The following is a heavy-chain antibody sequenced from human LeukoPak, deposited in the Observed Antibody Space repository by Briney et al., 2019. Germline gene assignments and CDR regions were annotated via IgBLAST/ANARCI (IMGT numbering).Heavy chain of an antibody. CDR2: ISGSGGSI. Sequence: GGSLRLSCAASGFTFSSYGMSWVRQAPGKGLEWVSAISGSGGSIYYADSVKGRFTTSRDNAKNSLYLQMNSLRAEDTAVYYCARDLRSSGYYAFDYWGQGTLVTVSS. V-gene: IGHV3-21*01. CDR1: GFTFSSYG. D-gene: IGHD3-22*01. J-gene: IGHJ4*02. CDR3: ARDLRSSGYYAFDY.